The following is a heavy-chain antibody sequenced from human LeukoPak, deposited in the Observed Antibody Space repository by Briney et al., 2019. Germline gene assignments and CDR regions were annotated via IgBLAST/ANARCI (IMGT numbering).Heavy chain of an antibody. V-gene: IGHV6-1*01. CDR2: TYYRSKWYN. CDR3: ARGTRILRYFDWLWIFDY. Sequence: SQTLSLTCAISGDSVSSNSAAWNWIRQSPSRGLEWLGRTYYRSKWYNDYAVSVKCRITINPDTSKNQFSLQLNSVTPEDTAVYYCARGTRILRYFDWLWIFDYWGQGTLVTVSS. J-gene: IGHJ4*02. D-gene: IGHD3-9*01. CDR1: GDSVSSNSAA.